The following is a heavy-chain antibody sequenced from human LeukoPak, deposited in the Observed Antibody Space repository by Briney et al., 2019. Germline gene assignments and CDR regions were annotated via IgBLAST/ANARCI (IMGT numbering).Heavy chain of an antibody. J-gene: IGHJ4*02. D-gene: IGHD6-13*01. Sequence: PGGSLRLSCVASEFTVKSNYMSWVRQIPGKGLEWVSVIYSGGSTHYADSVKGRFTISRDKSKNTLYLQMNSLRAEDTAVYYCARVGQQLGYYFDYWGQGTLVTVSS. V-gene: IGHV3-53*01. CDR2: IYSGGST. CDR3: ARVGQQLGYYFDY. CDR1: EFTVKSNY.